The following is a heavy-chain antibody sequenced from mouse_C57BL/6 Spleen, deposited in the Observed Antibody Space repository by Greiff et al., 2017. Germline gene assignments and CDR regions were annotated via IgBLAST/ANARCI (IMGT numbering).Heavy chain of an antibody. V-gene: IGHV14-4*01. CDR1: GFNIKDDY. CDR2: IDPENGDT. CDR3: TAPCYGSSYPFAY. D-gene: IGHD1-1*01. Sequence: VQLKQPGAELVRPGASVKLSCTASGFNIKDDYMHWVKQRPEQGLEWIGWIDPENGDTEYASKFQGQATITADTSSNPAYLPLSSLTSEDTAVYYCTAPCYGSSYPFAYWGQGTLVTVSA. J-gene: IGHJ3*01.